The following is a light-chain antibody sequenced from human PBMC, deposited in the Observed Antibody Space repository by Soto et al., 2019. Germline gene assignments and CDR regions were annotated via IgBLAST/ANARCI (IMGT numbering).Light chain of an antibody. Sequence: QSVLTQPPSVSGAPGQRVTISCTGSSSNIGAGYDVHWYQQLPGTAPKLLIYGNSNRPSGVPDRFSGSKSGTSASLAITGLQAEDEAHYYCQSYDSSPVFGGGTKLTVL. CDR2: GNS. V-gene: IGLV1-40*01. CDR3: QSYDSSPV. J-gene: IGLJ3*02. CDR1: SSNIGAGYD.